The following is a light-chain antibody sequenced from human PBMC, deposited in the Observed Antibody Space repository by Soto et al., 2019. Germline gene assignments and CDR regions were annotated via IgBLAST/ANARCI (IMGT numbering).Light chain of an antibody. CDR2: EVN. CDR1: SSDVGGYNY. Sequence: QSVLTQPPSASASPGQSVTISCTGTSSDVGGYNYVSWYQQYPGKAPQLMIYEVNKRPSGVPDRFSGSKSGNTASLTVSGLQAEDEADYYCSSYGGSNNYVFGTGTKLTGL. CDR3: SSYGGSNNYV. J-gene: IGLJ1*01. V-gene: IGLV2-8*01.